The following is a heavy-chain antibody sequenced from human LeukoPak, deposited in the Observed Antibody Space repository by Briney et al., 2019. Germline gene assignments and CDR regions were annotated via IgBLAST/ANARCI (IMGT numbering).Heavy chain of an antibody. D-gene: IGHD5-12*01. CDR2: ISSSGSNI. Sequence: PGGSLRPSCAASGFTFSSYGMHWVRQAPGKGLEWVSYISSSGSNIYYADSVKGRFTISRDNAKNSLYLQMNSLRAEDTAVYYCARGWISDSFDYWGQGTLVTVSS. V-gene: IGHV3-48*04. J-gene: IGHJ4*02. CDR3: ARGWISDSFDY. CDR1: GFTFSSYG.